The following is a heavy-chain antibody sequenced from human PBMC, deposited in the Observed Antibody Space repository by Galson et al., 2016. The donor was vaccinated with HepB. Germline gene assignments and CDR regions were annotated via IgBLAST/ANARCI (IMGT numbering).Heavy chain of an antibody. Sequence: ETLSLTCTVSGGSISSSNYYWGWIRQPPGKGLEWIGNIYYSGSTYINPSLKSRVTISVDTSKNQFSLKLSSVTAADTAVYYCARRYSYGTFGYWGQGTLVTVSS. V-gene: IGHV4-39*01. CDR2: IYYSGST. J-gene: IGHJ4*02. D-gene: IGHD5-18*01. CDR1: GGSISSSNYY. CDR3: ARRYSYGTFGY.